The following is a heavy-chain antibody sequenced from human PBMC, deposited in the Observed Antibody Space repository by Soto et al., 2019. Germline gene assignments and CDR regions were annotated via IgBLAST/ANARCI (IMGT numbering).Heavy chain of an antibody. J-gene: IGHJ3*02. Sequence: EVQLVESGGGLVKPGGSLRLSCAASGFTFSNAWMSWVRQAPGKGLEWVGRIKSKTDGGTTDYAAPVKGRFTISRDDSKNTLYLQMNSLKTEDTVVYYCTSDPSYDILTGYDDAFDIWGQGTMVTVSS. D-gene: IGHD3-9*01. CDR1: GFTFSNAW. V-gene: IGHV3-15*01. CDR2: IKSKTDGGTT. CDR3: TSDPSYDILTGYDDAFDI.